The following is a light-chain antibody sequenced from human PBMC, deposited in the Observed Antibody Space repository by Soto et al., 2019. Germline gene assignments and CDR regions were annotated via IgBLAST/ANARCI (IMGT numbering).Light chain of an antibody. V-gene: IGKV3-15*01. CDR3: QQYNDWPLT. CDR2: GAS. CDR1: QSISSN. J-gene: IGKJ5*01. Sequence: EIVMTQSPATLSVSPGERATLSCRASQSISSNLAWYQEKVGQAPRLLIYGASTRATGIPAGFSGSGSGKEFTLTISSLQSEDFAIYYCQQYNDWPLTFGQGTRLEIK.